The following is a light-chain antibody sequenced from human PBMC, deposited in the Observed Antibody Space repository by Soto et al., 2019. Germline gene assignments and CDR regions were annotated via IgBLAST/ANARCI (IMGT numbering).Light chain of an antibody. CDR2: KAA. J-gene: IGKJ1*01. CDR3: QQYNSYTPWT. Sequence: DIQMTQAPSTLSASVGDRVTITCRASQSISSWLAWYQQKPGKAPKLLIYKAASLESGVPSRFSVSGSGTEFPLTIRSLQPDYFATYYCQQYNSYTPWTFGQATKGEIK. CDR1: QSISSW. V-gene: IGKV1-5*03.